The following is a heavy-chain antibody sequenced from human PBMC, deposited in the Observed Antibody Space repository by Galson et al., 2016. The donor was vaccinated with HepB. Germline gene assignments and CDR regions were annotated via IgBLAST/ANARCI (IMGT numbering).Heavy chain of an antibody. J-gene: IGHJ4*02. CDR3: ARRKYYGLGSYFTGFSY. CDR2: IYPDDSKT. Sequence: QSGAEVKKSGESLKISCKGFGYDFINYWIGWVRQKPGKGLEWMGVIYPDDSKTKYSPSFQGRVTISADKSIRTAYLQWTSLQASDTAIYYCARRKYYGLGSYFTGFSYWGQGTRVTVSA. V-gene: IGHV5-51*01. CDR1: GYDFINYW. D-gene: IGHD3-10*01.